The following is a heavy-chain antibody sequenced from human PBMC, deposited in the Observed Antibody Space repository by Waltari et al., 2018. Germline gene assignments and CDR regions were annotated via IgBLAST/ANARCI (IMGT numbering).Heavy chain of an antibody. V-gene: IGHV4-39*07. CDR3: AGEGRWLQLAPMDAFDI. CDR2: IYYSGST. Sequence: QLQLQESGPGLVKPSETLSLTCTVSGGSISSSSYYWGWIRQPPGKGLEWIGSIYYSGSTYYNPSLKSRVTISVDTSKNQFSLKLSSVTAADTAVYYCAGEGRWLQLAPMDAFDIWGQGTMVTVSS. D-gene: IGHD5-12*01. J-gene: IGHJ3*02. CDR1: GGSISSSSYY.